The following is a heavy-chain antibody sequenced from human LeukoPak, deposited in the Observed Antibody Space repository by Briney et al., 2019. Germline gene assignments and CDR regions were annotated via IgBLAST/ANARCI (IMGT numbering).Heavy chain of an antibody. CDR3: AKDPIPYDFWSGYYSHNWFDP. D-gene: IGHD3-3*01. J-gene: IGHJ5*02. Sequence: QTGGSLRLSCAASGFTFSSYAMSWVRQAPGKGLEWVSAISGSGGSTYYADSVEGRFTTSRDNSKNTLYLQMNSLRAEDTAVYYCAKDPIPYDFWSGYYSHNWFDPWGQGTLVTVSS. CDR1: GFTFSSYA. CDR2: ISGSGGST. V-gene: IGHV3-23*01.